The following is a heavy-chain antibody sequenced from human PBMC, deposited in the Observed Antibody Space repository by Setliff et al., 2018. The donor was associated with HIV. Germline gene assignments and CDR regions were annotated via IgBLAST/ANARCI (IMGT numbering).Heavy chain of an antibody. CDR1: GFILSEDW. CDR3: AKVLQWETDC. CDR2: IKSKRDGGTI. J-gene: IGHJ4*02. V-gene: IGHV3-15*01. Sequence: GGSLRLSCAVSGFILSEDWMSWVRQAPGKGLEWLGRIKSKRDGGTIDYTAPVKGRFTISRDDSKNTLFLQLNSLRAEDTAVYYCAKVLQWETDCWGQGTLVTVSS. D-gene: IGHD1-26*01.